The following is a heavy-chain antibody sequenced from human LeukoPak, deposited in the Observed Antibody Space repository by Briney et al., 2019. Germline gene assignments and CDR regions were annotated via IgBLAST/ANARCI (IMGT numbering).Heavy chain of an antibody. CDR1: GGSFSGYY. CDR3: ARGNGRGWFLRPTDY. Sequence: SETLSLTCAVYGGSFSGYYWSWLRQPPGKGLEWIGEINHSGSTNYNPSLKSRVTISVDTSKNQFSLKLSSVTAADTAVYYCARGNGRGWFLRPTDYWGQGTLVTVSS. D-gene: IGHD6-19*01. J-gene: IGHJ4*02. V-gene: IGHV4-34*01. CDR2: INHSGST.